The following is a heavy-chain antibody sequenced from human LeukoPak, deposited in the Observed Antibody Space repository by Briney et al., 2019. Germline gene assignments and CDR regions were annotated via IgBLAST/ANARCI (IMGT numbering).Heavy chain of an antibody. J-gene: IGHJ6*03. Sequence: GGSLRLSCAASGFTFSSYSMNWVRQAPGKGLEWVSSISSSSSYIYYADSVKGRFTISRDNAKNSLYLQMNSLRAEDTAVYYCARGRYCSSTSCYLSSTFGSDYYYMDVWGKGTTVTVSS. D-gene: IGHD2-2*01. CDR2: ISSSSSYI. CDR1: GFTFSSYS. CDR3: ARGRYCSSTSCYLSSTFGSDYYYMDV. V-gene: IGHV3-21*01.